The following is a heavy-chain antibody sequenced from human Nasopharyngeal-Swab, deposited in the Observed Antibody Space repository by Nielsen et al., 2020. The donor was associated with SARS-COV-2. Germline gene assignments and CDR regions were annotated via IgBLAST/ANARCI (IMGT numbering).Heavy chain of an antibody. J-gene: IGHJ3*02. CDR3: ANAPVIAVAGTYAFDI. D-gene: IGHD6-19*01. V-gene: IGHV3-30*04. Sequence: WIRQPPGKGLEWVAVISYDGSNKYYADSVKGRFTISRDNAKNSLYLQMNSLRAEDTALYYCANAPVIAVAGTYAFDIWGQGTMVTVSS. CDR2: ISYDGSNK.